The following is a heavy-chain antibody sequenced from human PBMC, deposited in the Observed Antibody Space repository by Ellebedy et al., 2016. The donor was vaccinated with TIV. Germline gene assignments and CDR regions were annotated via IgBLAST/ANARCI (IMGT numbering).Heavy chain of an antibody. D-gene: IGHD1-14*01. CDR3: AKSTLNTLQYNYGMDV. CDR2: ISGGGATT. V-gene: IGHV3-23*01. Sequence: GESLKISCAASGFTFSDHTMSSVRQAPGKGLEWVSVISGGGATTHYADSVRGRFTISRDNSKNTLYLQMNSLTADDTAVYYCAKSTLNTLQYNYGMDVWGQGTTVTVSS. J-gene: IGHJ6*02. CDR1: GFTFSDHT.